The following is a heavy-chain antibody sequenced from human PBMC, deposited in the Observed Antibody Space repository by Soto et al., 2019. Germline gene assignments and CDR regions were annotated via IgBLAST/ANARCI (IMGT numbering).Heavy chain of an antibody. Sequence: SETLSLTCTVSGGSISSSSYYWGCIRQPPGKGLEWIGSIYYSGSTYYNPSLKSRVTISVDTSKSQFSLKLSSVTAADTAVYYCARHELGNFDWPPNGFDPWGQGTLVTVSS. J-gene: IGHJ5*02. V-gene: IGHV4-39*01. CDR2: IYYSGST. CDR3: ARHELGNFDWPPNGFDP. CDR1: GGSISSSSYY. D-gene: IGHD3-9*01.